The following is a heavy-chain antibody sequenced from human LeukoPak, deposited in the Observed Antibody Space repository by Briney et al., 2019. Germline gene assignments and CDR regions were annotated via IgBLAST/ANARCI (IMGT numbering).Heavy chain of an antibody. CDR3: ARYSYGGEDWLDP. Sequence: PSETLSLTCTVSGGSISSRSYYWGWIRQPPGKGLEWIGSIYYSGSTYYNPSLKSRVTISVDTSKNQFSLNLNTVTAADTAVYYCARYSYGGEDWLDPWGQGTLVTVSS. D-gene: IGHD5-18*01. V-gene: IGHV4-39*01. CDR2: IYYSGST. J-gene: IGHJ5*02. CDR1: GGSISSRSYY.